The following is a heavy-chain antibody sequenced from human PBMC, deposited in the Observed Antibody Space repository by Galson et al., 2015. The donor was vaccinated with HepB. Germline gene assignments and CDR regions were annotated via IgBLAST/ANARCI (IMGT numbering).Heavy chain of an antibody. V-gene: IGHV3-30*18. CDR2: ISYDGINI. D-gene: IGHD1-14*01. CDR1: GFTFSHYG. CDR3: AKSPFGPGPYYYGLDV. J-gene: IGHJ6*04. Sequence: SLRLSCAASGFTFSHYGMHWVRQAPGKGLEWVAVISYDGINIHYADSVRGRFTISRDNSNNTFSLQMNSLRGEDTAMYYCAKSPFGPGPYYYGLDVWGKGTTVTVSS.